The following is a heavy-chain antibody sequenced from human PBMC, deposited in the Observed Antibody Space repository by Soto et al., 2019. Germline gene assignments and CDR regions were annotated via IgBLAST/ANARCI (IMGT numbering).Heavy chain of an antibody. CDR1: GFPFAWSR. D-gene: IGHD6-25*01. CDR2: IYPGDSDT. J-gene: IGHJ4*02. Sequence: GEFLELGCNGAGFPFAWSRIGCVRQMPGRGLGGMGIIYPGDSDTRYSPSFQGQATIAANKSISPAYLHWSSLRASDTAKYYCARQGPAAVFDYWRQGTRVTVSS. CDR3: ARQGPAAVFDY. V-gene: IGHV5-51*01.